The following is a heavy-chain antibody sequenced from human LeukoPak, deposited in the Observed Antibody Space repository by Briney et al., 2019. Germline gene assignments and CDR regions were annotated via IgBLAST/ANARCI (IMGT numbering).Heavy chain of an antibody. D-gene: IGHD5-18*01. CDR2: ISGSGGST. CDR3: ARRGYSYDIFDY. CDR1: GLTFSSYA. Sequence: GGSLRLSCAASGLTFSSYAMSWVRQAPGKGLEWVSGISGSGGSTYYADSVKGRFTISRDNAKNSLYLQMNSLRAEDTAVYYCARRGYSYDIFDYWGQGTLVTVSS. V-gene: IGHV3-23*01. J-gene: IGHJ4*02.